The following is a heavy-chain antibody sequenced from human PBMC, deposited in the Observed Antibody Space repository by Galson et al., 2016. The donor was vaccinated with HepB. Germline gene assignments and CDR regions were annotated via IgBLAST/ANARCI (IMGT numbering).Heavy chain of an antibody. Sequence: LSLTCTLPYDSISDGDHYWSWIRQPPGKGLEWIGYIYYSGSSFYNPSLKSRFTISVDTSTNQFSLKLNSVTAADTAVYYCARDRDSYALFDFWGQGTLVTVSS. CDR1: YDSISDGDHY. V-gene: IGHV4-30-4*01. CDR2: IYYSGSS. D-gene: IGHD3-16*01. J-gene: IGHJ4*02. CDR3: ARDRDSYALFDF.